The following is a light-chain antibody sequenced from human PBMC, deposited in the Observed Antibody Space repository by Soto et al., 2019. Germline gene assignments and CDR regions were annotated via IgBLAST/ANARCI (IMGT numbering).Light chain of an antibody. CDR1: RSDVGGYNY. J-gene: IGLJ2*01. Sequence: QSVLTQPASVSGSPGQSIAISCTGTRSDVGGYNYVSWYQQHPGKAPKLMIFEVRNRPSGVSNRFSGSKSGHTASLTISGLQPEDEADYYCSSYTSSRPFVFGGGTKLTVL. V-gene: IGLV2-14*01. CDR2: EVR. CDR3: SSYTSSRPFV.